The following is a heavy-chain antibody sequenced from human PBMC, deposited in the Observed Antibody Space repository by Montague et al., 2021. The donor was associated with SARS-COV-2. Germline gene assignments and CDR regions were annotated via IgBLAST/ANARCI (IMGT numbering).Heavy chain of an antibody. V-gene: IGHV4-59*02. CDR1: GASVGSSD. D-gene: IGHD1-14*01. CDR2: FYSVGST. J-gene: IGHJ3*02. Sequence: SETLSLTCTASGASVGSSDWGWIRQSPGKGLEWSGYFYSVGSTDYNPSRKSRATISRDTSKNQFSPKVRSVTAAATAVYYCARETMTADAFDIWGQGTMVTVSS. CDR3: ARETMTADAFDI.